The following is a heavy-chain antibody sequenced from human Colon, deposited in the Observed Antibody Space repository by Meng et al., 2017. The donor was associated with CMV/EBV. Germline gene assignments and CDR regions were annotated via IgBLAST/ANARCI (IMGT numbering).Heavy chain of an antibody. Sequence: QVQLMKSGAGVKEPGASVKVSCKTSGYTFSDYYMHWVRQAPGQGLEWMGWIRSDGSATNYAQKFRGRVTMTRDASVSTAYMELSGLTSDDTAVYFCVRSSGWSLFDYWGPGALVTVSS. CDR2: IRSDGSAT. CDR1: GYTFSDYY. CDR3: VRSSGWSLFDY. V-gene: IGHV1-2*02. J-gene: IGHJ4*02. D-gene: IGHD6-19*01.